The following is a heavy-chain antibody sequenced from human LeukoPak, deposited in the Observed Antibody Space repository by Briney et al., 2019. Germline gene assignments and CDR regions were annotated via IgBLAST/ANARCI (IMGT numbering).Heavy chain of an antibody. CDR1: GGSVSNYY. V-gene: IGHV4-59*02. D-gene: IGHD3-9*01. CDR2: IYYSESA. J-gene: IGHJ4*02. Sequence: SETLSLTCTVSGGSVSNYYWSWIRQPPGRRLEWIGCIYYSESATYNPSLKSRVTISLDTSKNQFFLKLSSVTAADTAVYYCARKRSFDLWGQGTLVTVSS. CDR3: ARKRSFDL.